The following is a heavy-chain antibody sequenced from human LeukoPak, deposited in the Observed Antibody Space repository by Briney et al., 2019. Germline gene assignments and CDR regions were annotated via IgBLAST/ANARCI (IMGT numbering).Heavy chain of an antibody. V-gene: IGHV3-23*01. CDR1: GFTFTSYA. D-gene: IGHD1-26*01. Sequence: GFSLTLSCAASGFTFTSYALNWVGQAPSKGLEGVAGISGSGGNTYYADSVKGRFSISRDNSKNTLYLQLNSLRVDDTAEYYCAKAHGGSYHSGIDWGQGTLVIVSS. CDR2: ISGSGGNT. CDR3: AKAHGGSYHSGID. J-gene: IGHJ4*02.